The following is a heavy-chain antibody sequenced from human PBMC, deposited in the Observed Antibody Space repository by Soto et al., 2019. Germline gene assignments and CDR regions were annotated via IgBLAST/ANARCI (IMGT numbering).Heavy chain of an antibody. V-gene: IGHV3-23*01. Sequence: GGSLRLSCVGSGFTFSSYVMSWVRQAPGKGLEWVSGISSNGSSKYYADSVKGRFTISRDNSNYTLFLEMNSLTVEDTAIYYCAKITVRQWLLSRYLDYWGQGSPVTVSS. CDR3: AKITVRQWLLSRYLDY. CDR1: GFTFSSYV. J-gene: IGHJ4*02. CDR2: ISSNGSSK. D-gene: IGHD3-3*01.